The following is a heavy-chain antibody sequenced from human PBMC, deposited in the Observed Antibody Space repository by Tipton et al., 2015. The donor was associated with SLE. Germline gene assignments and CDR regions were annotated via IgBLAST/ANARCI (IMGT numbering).Heavy chain of an antibody. D-gene: IGHD2-8*01. CDR2: IWHDGSNK. CDR3: ARDPLWVPVYAAAFDL. CDR1: GFTFNNYG. J-gene: IGHJ3*01. Sequence: LRLSCAASGFTFNNYGMHWVRQAPGKGLQWVALIWHDGSNKHHADSVKGRFTISRDNSKNTLYLQMNSLRAEDTAIYYCARDPLWVPVYAAAFDLWGHGTLVTVSS. V-gene: IGHV3-33*01.